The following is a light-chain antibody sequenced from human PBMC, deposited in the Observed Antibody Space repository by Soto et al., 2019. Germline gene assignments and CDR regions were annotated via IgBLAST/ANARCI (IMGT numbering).Light chain of an antibody. V-gene: IGKV3-20*01. CDR1: QSISNSY. J-gene: IGKJ2*01. Sequence: EIVLTQSPGTLSLSPGVKATLPCRASQSISNSYLTWDQHKPAQARRLLIYAAFSTATGIPDRFSGSGSGTDFTLTISRLEPEDFSVYYWQQYGSSSYTFGQGTQLEIK. CDR2: AAF. CDR3: QQYGSSSYT.